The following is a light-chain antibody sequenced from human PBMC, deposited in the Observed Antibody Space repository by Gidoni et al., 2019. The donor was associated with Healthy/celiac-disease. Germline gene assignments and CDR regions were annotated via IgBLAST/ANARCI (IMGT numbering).Light chain of an antibody. CDR2: SNN. J-gene: IGLJ2*01. Sequence: QSVLTQPPPASGTPGQRVTISCSGSSSNIGSNTVHWYQQLPGTAPKLLLYSNNQRPSGVPDRFSGSKSGTSASLAISGLQSEDEADYYCAAWDDSLNGVVFGGGTKLTVL. CDR3: AAWDDSLNGVV. CDR1: SSNIGSNT. V-gene: IGLV1-44*01.